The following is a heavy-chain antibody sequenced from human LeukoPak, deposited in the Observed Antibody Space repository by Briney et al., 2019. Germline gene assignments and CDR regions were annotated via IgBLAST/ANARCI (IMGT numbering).Heavy chain of an antibody. Sequence: SETLSLTCTVSGGSISSYYWSWIRQPPGKGLEWIGSIYHSGSTYYNPSLKSRVTISVDTSKNQFSLKLSSVTAADTAVYYCARDGYGGNGKPNWFDPWGQGTLVTVSS. CDR1: GGSISSYY. CDR3: ARDGYGGNGKPNWFDP. J-gene: IGHJ5*02. CDR2: IYHSGST. V-gene: IGHV4-59*12. D-gene: IGHD4-23*01.